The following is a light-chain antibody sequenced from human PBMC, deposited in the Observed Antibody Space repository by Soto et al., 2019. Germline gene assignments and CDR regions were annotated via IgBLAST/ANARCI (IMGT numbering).Light chain of an antibody. CDR2: EVS. CDR1: SSDVGGYNY. V-gene: IGLV2-8*01. CDR3: SSYAGSNNLG. Sequence: QSALTQPPSASGSPGQSVTISCTGTSSDVGGYNYVSWYQQHPGKAPKLMIYEVSKRPSGVPDRFSGSKSGNTASLTVSGXXXXXXXDYYCSSYAGSNNLGFGGGTKLTVL. J-gene: IGLJ2*01.